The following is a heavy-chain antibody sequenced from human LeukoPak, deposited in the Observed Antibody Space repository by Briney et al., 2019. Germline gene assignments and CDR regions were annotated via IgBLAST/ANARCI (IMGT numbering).Heavy chain of an antibody. D-gene: IGHD4-11*01. CDR1: GGSISSYY. Sequence: SETLSLTCTVSGGSISSYYWNWIRQPPGKGLEWIGFIYYNGNTNYTPSLKSRVTISVDTSKNQFSLKLSSVTAADTAVYYCTRWSSEDYHFDYWGRGTLVTVSS. CDR2: IYYNGNT. J-gene: IGHJ4*02. CDR3: TRWSSEDYHFDY. V-gene: IGHV4-59*01.